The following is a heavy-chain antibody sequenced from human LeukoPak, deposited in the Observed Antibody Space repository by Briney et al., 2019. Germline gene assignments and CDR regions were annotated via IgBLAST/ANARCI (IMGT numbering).Heavy chain of an antibody. J-gene: IGHJ4*02. CDR3: ARGGYSSSWEGVY. D-gene: IGHD6-13*01. CDR1: GFTFSSYW. CDR2: IWYDGSNK. V-gene: IGHV3-33*08. Sequence: HPGGSLRLSCAASGFTFSSYWMSWVRQAPGKGLEWVAVIWYDGSNKYYADSVKGRFTISRDNSKNTLYLQMNSLRAEDTAVYYCARGGYSSSWEGVYWGQGTLVTVSS.